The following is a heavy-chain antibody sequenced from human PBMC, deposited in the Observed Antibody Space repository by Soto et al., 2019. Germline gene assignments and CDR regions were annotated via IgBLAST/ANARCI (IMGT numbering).Heavy chain of an antibody. Sequence: ASVKVSCKASGYTVTSYCISLVRQAPGQGLAWMGWFSTYKGDTHCPQNFQGRVIMTTDTSTNTAYMELKSLIADDTAIYFCARDQRVYAILTELDFCGKRPMVTVSS. CDR3: ARDQRVYAILTELDF. CDR1: GYTVTSYC. V-gene: IGHV1-18*01. CDR2: FSTYKGDT. D-gene: IGHD3-9*01. J-gene: IGHJ4*02.